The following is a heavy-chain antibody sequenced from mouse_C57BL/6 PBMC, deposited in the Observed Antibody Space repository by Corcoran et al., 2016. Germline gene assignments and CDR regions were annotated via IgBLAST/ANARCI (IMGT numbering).Heavy chain of an antibody. V-gene: IGHV1-26*01. CDR1: GYTFTDYY. Sequence: EVQLRQSGPELVKPGASVKISCKASGYTFTDYYMNWVKQSHGKSLEWIGDINPNNGGTSYNQKFKGKATLTVDKSSSTAYMELRSLTSEDSAVYYCARGAAWSTMVKKRGFDYWGQGTTLTVSS. D-gene: IGHD2-2*01. CDR2: INPNNGGT. CDR3: ARGAAWSTMVKKRGFDY. J-gene: IGHJ2*01.